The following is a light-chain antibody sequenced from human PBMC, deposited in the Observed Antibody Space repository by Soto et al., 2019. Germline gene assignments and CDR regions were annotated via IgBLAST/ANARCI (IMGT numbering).Light chain of an antibody. J-gene: IGKJ4*02. CDR3: QQYGSSPHT. V-gene: IGKV3-20*01. CDR2: ASS. CDR1: QSVTSSY. Sequence: EIVLTQSPGTLSLSPGERATLSCRASQSVTSSYLAWYQLKPGQAPRLLIDASSSRATGIPARFSGSGSGTEFTLTISSLQAEDFAVYYCQQYGSSPHTFGGGTKVEIK.